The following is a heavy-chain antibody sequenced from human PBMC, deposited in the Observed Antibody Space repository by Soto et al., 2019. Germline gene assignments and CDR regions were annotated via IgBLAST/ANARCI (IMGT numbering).Heavy chain of an antibody. CDR3: AKVVGATLAYYYYGMDV. Sequence: QVQLVESGGGVVQPGRSLRLSCAASGFTFSSYGMHWVRQAPGKGPEWVAVISYDGSNKYYADSVKGRFTISRDNSKNTLYLQMNSLRAEDTAVYYCAKVVGATLAYYYYGMDVWGQGTTVTVSS. CDR2: ISYDGSNK. V-gene: IGHV3-30*18. J-gene: IGHJ6*02. D-gene: IGHD1-26*01. CDR1: GFTFSSYG.